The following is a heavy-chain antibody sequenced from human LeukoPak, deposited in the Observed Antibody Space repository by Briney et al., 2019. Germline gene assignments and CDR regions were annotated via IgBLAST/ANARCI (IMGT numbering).Heavy chain of an antibody. J-gene: IGHJ6*02. CDR3: ARDGHYYDSSGYQLYYYYYGMDV. CDR2: ISSSGSTI. Sequence: GGSLRLSCAASGFTFSDYYMSWIRQAPGKGLEWVSYISSSGSTIYYADSVKGRFTISRDNAKNSLYLQMNSLRAEDTAVYYCARDGHYYDSSGYQLYYYYYGMDVWGQGTTVTVSS. CDR1: GFTFSDYY. D-gene: IGHD3-22*01. V-gene: IGHV3-11*01.